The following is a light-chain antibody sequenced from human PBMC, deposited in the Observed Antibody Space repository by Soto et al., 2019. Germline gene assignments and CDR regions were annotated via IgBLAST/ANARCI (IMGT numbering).Light chain of an antibody. CDR1: SSNIGAGYD. J-gene: IGLJ1*01. V-gene: IGLV1-40*01. CDR2: GNN. CDR3: QSYDNSLTYV. Sequence: QSVLTQPPSVSGAPGQSITISCTGSSSNIGAGYDVHWYQQLPGTAPKLLIYGNNNRASGVPDRFSGSKSGTSASLAITGFQAEDEADYYCQSYDNSLTYVFGTGTKVTVL.